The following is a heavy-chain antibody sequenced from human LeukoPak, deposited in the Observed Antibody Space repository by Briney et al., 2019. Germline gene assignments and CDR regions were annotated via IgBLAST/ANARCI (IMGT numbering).Heavy chain of an antibody. V-gene: IGHV1-69*13. D-gene: IGHD5-24*01. J-gene: IGHJ4*02. CDR1: GGTFTSYA. CDR2: LIPIFGTP. CDR3: ARDQGEMATIPDH. Sequence: GASVKVSCKASGGTFTSYAFSWVRQAPAQGLEWMGGLIPIFGTPIYAQKFQGRVTITADESTSTAYMELSSLRSEDTAVYYCARDQGEMATIPDHWGQGTLVTVSS.